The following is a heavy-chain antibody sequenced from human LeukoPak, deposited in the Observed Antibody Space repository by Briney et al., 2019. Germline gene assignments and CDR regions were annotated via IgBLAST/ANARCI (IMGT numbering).Heavy chain of an antibody. CDR2: INHSGST. CDR3: ARVSVGYNLYYYYYYYMDV. D-gene: IGHD5-24*01. Sequence: SETLSLTCAVYGGSFSGYYWSWIRRTPGKGLEWIGEINHSGSTNYNPSLKSRVTISVDTSKNQFSLKLSSVTAADTAVYYCARVSVGYNLYYYYYYYMDVWGKGTTVTVSS. J-gene: IGHJ6*03. V-gene: IGHV4-34*01. CDR1: GGSFSGYY.